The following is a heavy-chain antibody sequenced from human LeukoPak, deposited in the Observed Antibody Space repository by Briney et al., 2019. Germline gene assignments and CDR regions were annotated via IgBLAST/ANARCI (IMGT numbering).Heavy chain of an antibody. J-gene: IGHJ6*03. CDR3: ARVTEDYYYYYYMDV. CDR2: ISSSGSTI. CDR1: GFTFSDYY. Sequence: GGSLRLSCAASGFTFSDYYMSWIRQAPGKGPEWVSYISSSGSTIYYADSVKGRFTISRDNAKNSLYLQMNSLRAEDTAVYYCARVTEDYYYYYYMDVWGKGTTVTVSS. V-gene: IGHV3-11*01.